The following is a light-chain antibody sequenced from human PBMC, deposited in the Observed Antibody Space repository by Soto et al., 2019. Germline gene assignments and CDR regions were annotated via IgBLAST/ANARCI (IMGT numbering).Light chain of an antibody. CDR1: QSVSIL. V-gene: IGKV3-20*01. CDR3: QHYGSSPPSIT. CDR2: GAS. J-gene: IGKJ5*01. Sequence: EIVMTQSPATLSVSPGERATLSCRASQSVSILLAWYQQKPGQAPRLLIYGASSRATGIPDRFSGSGSGTDFHFTISRLEPEDFAVYYCQHYGSSPPSITFGQGTRLEI.